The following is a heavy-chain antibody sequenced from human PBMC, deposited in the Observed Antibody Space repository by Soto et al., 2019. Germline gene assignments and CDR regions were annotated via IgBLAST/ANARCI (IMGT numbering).Heavy chain of an antibody. J-gene: IGHJ6*02. CDR1: GFTFSSYE. D-gene: IGHD6-13*01. Sequence: LRLSCADSGFTFSSYEMNWVRQAPGKGLEWVSYISSSGSTIYYADSVKGRFTISRDNAKNSLYLQMNSLRAEDTAVYYCAREWQHPRGWYYYYCMDVWRQVTTVTVSS. V-gene: IGHV3-48*03. CDR3: AREWQHPRGWYYYYCMDV. CDR2: ISSSGSTI.